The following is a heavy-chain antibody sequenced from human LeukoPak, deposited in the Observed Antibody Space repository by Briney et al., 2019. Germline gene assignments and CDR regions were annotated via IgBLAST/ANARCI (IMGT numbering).Heavy chain of an antibody. CDR1: GGTFSSYA. Sequence: EASVKVSCKASGGTFSSYAISWVRQAPEQGLEWMGRIIPIFGTANYAQKFQGRVTITTDESTSTAYMDLSSLRSEDTAVYYCASHRVAAPPKFDYWGQGTLVTVSS. D-gene: IGHD2-15*01. J-gene: IGHJ4*02. CDR2: IIPIFGTA. CDR3: ASHRVAAPPKFDY. V-gene: IGHV1-69*05.